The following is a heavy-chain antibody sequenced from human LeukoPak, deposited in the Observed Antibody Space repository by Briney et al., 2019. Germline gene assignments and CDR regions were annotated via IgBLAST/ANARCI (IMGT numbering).Heavy chain of an antibody. J-gene: IGHJ5*02. CDR1: GGSISSGGYY. D-gene: IGHD3-22*01. CDR2: IYYSGST. Sequence: PSQTLSLTCTVSGGSISSGGYYWNWIRQHPGEGLEWIGYIYYSGSTDYNPSLKSRVTISVDTSKNQFSLKLSSVTAADTAVYYCARRRYYDSSGYRYNWFDPWGQGTLVTVSS. CDR3: ARRRYYDSSGYRYNWFDP. V-gene: IGHV4-31*03.